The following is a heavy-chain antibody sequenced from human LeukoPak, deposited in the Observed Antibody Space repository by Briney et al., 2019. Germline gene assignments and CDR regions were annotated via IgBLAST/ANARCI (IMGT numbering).Heavy chain of an antibody. V-gene: IGHV3-9*01. Sequence: GGSLRLSCAASGFTFDDYAMHWVRQAPGKGLEWVSGISWNSGSIGYADSVKGRFTISRDNAKNSLCLQMNSLRAEDTALYYCVKDIGGYSSSWYRGVDAFDIWGQGTMVTVSS. CDR3: VKDIGGYSSSWYRGVDAFDI. D-gene: IGHD6-13*01. J-gene: IGHJ3*02. CDR2: ISWNSGSI. CDR1: GFTFDDYA.